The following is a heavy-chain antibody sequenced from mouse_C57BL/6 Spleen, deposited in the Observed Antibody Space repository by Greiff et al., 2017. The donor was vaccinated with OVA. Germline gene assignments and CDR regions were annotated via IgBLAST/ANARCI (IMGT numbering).Heavy chain of an antibody. CDR3: ARGNIYYDYDWFAY. J-gene: IGHJ3*01. CDR2: ISDGGSYT. V-gene: IGHV5-4*03. D-gene: IGHD2-4*01. CDR1: GFTFSSYA. Sequence: EVKVEESGGGLVKPGGSLKLSCAASGFTFSSYAMSWVRQTPEKRLEWVATISDGGSYTYYPDNVKGRFTISRDNAKNNLYLQMSHLKSEDTAMYYCARGNIYYDYDWFAYWGQGTLVTVSA.